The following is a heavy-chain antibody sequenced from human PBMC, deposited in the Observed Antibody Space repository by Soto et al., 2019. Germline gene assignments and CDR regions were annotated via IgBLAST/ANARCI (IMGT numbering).Heavy chain of an antibody. CDR1: GGSSSSYY. V-gene: IGHV4-59*01. CDR2: IYYSGST. Sequence: SETLSLTCTVSGGSSSSYYWSWIRQPPGKGLEWIGYIYYSGSTNYNPSLKSRVTISVDTSKNQFSLKLSSVTAADTAVYYCASGLNSGSYWNWFDPWGQGTLVTVSS. J-gene: IGHJ5*02. D-gene: IGHD1-26*01. CDR3: ASGLNSGSYWNWFDP.